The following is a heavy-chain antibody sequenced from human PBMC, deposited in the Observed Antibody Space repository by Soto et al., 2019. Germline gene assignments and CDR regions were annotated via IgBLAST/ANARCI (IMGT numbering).Heavy chain of an antibody. V-gene: IGHV4-4*07. CDR2: IYATGTT. J-gene: IGHJ5*02. CDR1: GASISGFY. D-gene: IGHD1-1*01. Sequence: SETLSLTCTVSGASISGFYWSWIRKSAGKGLEWIGRIYATGTTDYNPSLKSRVRMSVDTSKKQFSLKLRYVTAADTAVYYCVRDGTKTLRDWFDPWGQGMSVPVCS. CDR3: VRDGTKTLRDWFDP.